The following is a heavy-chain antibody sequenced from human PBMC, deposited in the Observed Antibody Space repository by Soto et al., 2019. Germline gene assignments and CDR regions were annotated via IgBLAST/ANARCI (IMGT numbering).Heavy chain of an antibody. V-gene: IGHV1-2*02. CDR1: GYTFSGYF. D-gene: IGHD6-13*01. J-gene: IGHJ4*02. CDR3: ARGYYSSSWRVFDY. Sequence: QVQLVQSGADVKKPGASVKVSCKTSGYTFSGYFMHWLRQAPGKGLEWMGWMNPNSGGTDYAQNFQGRVSMTWDTCISTAYMELSRLRTDDTAIYYCARGYYSSSWRVFDYWGQGTLVTVSS. CDR2: MNPNSGGT.